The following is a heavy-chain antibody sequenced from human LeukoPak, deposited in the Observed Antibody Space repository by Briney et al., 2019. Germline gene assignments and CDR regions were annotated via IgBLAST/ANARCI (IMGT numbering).Heavy chain of an antibody. Sequence: GGSLRLSCEVSGFTFSSYWMNWVRKAPGKGLEWVANIKQDGSDKYYVDSVKGRFTISRDNAKNSLYLQMNSLRAEDTAVYYCAIIPRAAAGPSARSPFHYWGQGTLVTVSS. V-gene: IGHV3-7*01. J-gene: IGHJ4*02. D-gene: IGHD6-13*01. CDR2: IKQDGSDK. CDR3: AIIPRAAAGPSARSPFHY. CDR1: GFTFSSYW.